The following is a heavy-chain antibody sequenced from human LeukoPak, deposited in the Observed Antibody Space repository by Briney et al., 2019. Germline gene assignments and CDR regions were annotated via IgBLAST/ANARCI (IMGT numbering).Heavy chain of an antibody. CDR1: GFTFSSYA. CDR2: ISYDGSNK. CDR3: ASKNWGNAFDI. D-gene: IGHD7-27*01. V-gene: IGHV3-30-3*01. J-gene: IGHJ4*02. Sequence: GGSLRLSCAASGFTFSSYAMHWVRQAPGKGLEWVAVISYDGSNKYYADSVKGRFTISRDNSKNTLYLQMNSLRAEDTAVYYCASKNWGNAFDIWGQGTLVTVSS.